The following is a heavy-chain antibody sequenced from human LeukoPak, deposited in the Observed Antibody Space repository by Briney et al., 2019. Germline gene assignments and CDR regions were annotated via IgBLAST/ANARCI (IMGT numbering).Heavy chain of an antibody. V-gene: IGHV4-34*01. D-gene: IGHD2-15*01. J-gene: IGHJ6*02. CDR1: GGSFSGYY. CDR3: ATNYCSGGSCYSIRYGMDV. CDR2: INHSGST. Sequence: SETLYLTCAVYGGSFSGYYWSRIRQPPGKGLEWIGEINHSGSTNYNPSLKSRVTISVDTSKNQFSLKLSSVTAADTAVYYCATNYCSGGSCYSIRYGMDVWGQGTTATVSS.